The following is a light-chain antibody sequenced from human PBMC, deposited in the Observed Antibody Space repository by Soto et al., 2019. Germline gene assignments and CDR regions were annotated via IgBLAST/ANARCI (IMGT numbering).Light chain of an antibody. CDR1: SSNIGSNY. CDR2: RNN. J-gene: IGLJ3*02. CDR3: AAWDDSLSGVS. V-gene: IGLV1-47*01. Sequence: QSVLTQPPSASGTPGQRVTISCSGSSSNIGSNYVYWYQQLPGTAPKLLIYRNNQRPSGVPDRLSGSKSGTSASLAISGLRSEDEADYYCAAWDDSLSGVSFGGGTQLTVL.